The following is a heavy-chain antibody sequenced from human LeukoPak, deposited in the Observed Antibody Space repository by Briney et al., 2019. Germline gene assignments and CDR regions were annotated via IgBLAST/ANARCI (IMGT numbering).Heavy chain of an antibody. D-gene: IGHD3-16*02. CDR1: GFTFSNYA. V-gene: IGHV3-23*01. CDR3: AKDLKLYSKSYRNWFDP. J-gene: IGHJ5*02. Sequence: GGSLRLSCAASGFTFSNYAMSWVRQAPGKGPECVSVISYTGERTYYADSVKGRFTISRGNAKNTLYLQMSSLGAEDTAVYYCAKDLKLYSKSYRNWFDPWGQGTLVTVSS. CDR2: ISYTGERT.